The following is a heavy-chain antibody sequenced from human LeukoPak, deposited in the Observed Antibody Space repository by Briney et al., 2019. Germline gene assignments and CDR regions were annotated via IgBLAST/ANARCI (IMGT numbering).Heavy chain of an antibody. D-gene: IGHD1-26*01. CDR2: MKHDLSET. V-gene: IGHV3-7*01. CDR3: AKWDFFGDYFSFDP. CDR1: GFTFRSDW. Sequence: GRSLRLSCAASGFTFRSDWMSCVRQAPGKGLEWVATMKHDLSETHYPDSVKGRFTVSSDNPKNSLFLQMNSLRVEDTALYFCAKWDFFGDYFSFDPRGQGTRVTVSS. J-gene: IGHJ5*02.